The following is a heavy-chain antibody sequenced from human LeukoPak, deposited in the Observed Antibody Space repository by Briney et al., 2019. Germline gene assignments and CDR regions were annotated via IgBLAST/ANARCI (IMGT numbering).Heavy chain of an antibody. J-gene: IGHJ4*02. V-gene: IGHV3-21*01. CDR2: ISSSSSYI. CDR3: ARSLQLWTRAGDDY. D-gene: IGHD5-18*01. Sequence: GGSLRLSCAASGFTFSSYSMNWVRQAPGKGLEWVSSISSSSSYIYYADSVKGRFTISRDNAKNSLYLQMNSLRAEDTAVYYCARSLQLWTRAGDDYWGQGTLVTVSS. CDR1: GFTFSSYS.